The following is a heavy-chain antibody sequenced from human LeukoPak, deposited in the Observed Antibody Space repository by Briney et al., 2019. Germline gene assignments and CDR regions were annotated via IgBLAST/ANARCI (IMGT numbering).Heavy chain of an antibody. CDR2: INHSGST. V-gene: IGHV4-34*01. CDR1: GGSFSGYY. Sequence: SETLSLTCAVYGGSFSGYYWSWIRQPPGKGLEWIGEINHSGSTNYNPSLKSRVTISVDTSKKQFSLKLSSVTAADAAVYYCARASSSSWNYFDYWGQGTLVTVSS. CDR3: ARASSSSWNYFDY. J-gene: IGHJ4*02. D-gene: IGHD6-13*01.